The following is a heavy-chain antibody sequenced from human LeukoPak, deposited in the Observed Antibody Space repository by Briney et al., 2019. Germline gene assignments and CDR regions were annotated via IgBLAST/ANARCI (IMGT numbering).Heavy chain of an antibody. J-gene: IGHJ4*02. CDR3: ARTHCEGDCFSAIRY. V-gene: IGHV4-30-2*01. Sequence: SETLSLTCTVSGGSISSGGYYWSWIRQPPGKGLEWIGYIYHSGSTYYNPSLKSRVTISVDTSKNQFSLKLSSVTAADTAVYFCARTHCEGDCFSAIRYWGQGTPVTVSS. CDR2: IYHSGST. D-gene: IGHD2-21*02. CDR1: GGSISSGGYY.